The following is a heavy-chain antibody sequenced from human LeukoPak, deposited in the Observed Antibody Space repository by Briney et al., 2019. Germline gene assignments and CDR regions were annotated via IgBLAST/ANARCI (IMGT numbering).Heavy chain of an antibody. CDR2: INHSGST. Sequence: SSETLSLTCAVYGGSFSGYYWSWIRQPPGKGLEWIGEINHSGSTNYNPSLKSRVTISVDTSKNQFSLKLSSVTAADTAVYYCASGSGNDSSGYYQYYFDYWGQGTLVTVSS. D-gene: IGHD3-22*01. CDR3: ASGSGNDSSGYYQYYFDY. V-gene: IGHV4-34*01. CDR1: GGSFSGYY. J-gene: IGHJ4*02.